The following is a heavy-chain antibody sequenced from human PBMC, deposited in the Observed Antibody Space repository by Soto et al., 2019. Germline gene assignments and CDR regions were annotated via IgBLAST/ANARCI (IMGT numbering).Heavy chain of an antibody. J-gene: IGHJ4*02. CDR1: GYTLTELS. Sequence: ASVKGSCKVSGYTLTELSMHWVRQAPGKGLEWMGGFDPEDGETIYAQKFQGRVTMTTDTSTSTAYMELRSLRSDDTAVYYCARVKGGTYFDYWGQGTLITVSS. CDR2: FDPEDGET. D-gene: IGHD1-1*01. V-gene: IGHV1-24*01. CDR3: ARVKGGTYFDY.